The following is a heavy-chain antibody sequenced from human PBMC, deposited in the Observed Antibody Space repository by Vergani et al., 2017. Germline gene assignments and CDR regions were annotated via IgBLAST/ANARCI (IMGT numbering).Heavy chain of an antibody. Sequence: QVQLQESGPGLVKPSQTVSLICTVSSGSISSGTYYWSWIRQPAGKGLEWIGRINTSGTTNYNPSLKSRVTISVDTSKNQFSLKLSSVTAADTAVYFCARLNLPAIVGAFDIWGQGTMVTVSS. CDR3: ARLNLPAIVGAFDI. CDR1: SGSISSGTYY. V-gene: IGHV4-61*02. CDR2: INTSGTT. J-gene: IGHJ3*02. D-gene: IGHD2-15*01.